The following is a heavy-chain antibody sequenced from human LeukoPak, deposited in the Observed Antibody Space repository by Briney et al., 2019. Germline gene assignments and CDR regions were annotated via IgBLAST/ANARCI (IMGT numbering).Heavy chain of an antibody. D-gene: IGHD6-19*01. CDR3: ARCGWYDYAVVY. J-gene: IGHJ4*02. V-gene: IGHV3-48*03. CDR2: ISSSGSTI. CDR1: GFTFSSYA. Sequence: GGSLRLSCAASGFTFSSYAMSWVRQAPGKGLEWVSYISSSGSTIYYADSVKGRFTISRDNAKNSLYLQMNSLRAEDTAVYYCARCGWYDYAVVYWGQGTLVTVSS.